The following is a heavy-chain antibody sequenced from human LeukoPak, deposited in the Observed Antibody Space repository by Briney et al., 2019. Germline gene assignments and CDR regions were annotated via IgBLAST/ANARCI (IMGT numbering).Heavy chain of an antibody. CDR3: VTQISGWVY. Sequence: GGSLRLSCSASGFTFSIRPMHWVRQAPGKGLEYVSGSSANGGSTYSADSAKGRFIISRDNSKNTVYLQMSSLRPEDTALYYCVTQISGWVYWGQGTLVTVSS. D-gene: IGHD6-19*01. CDR2: SSANGGST. J-gene: IGHJ4*02. CDR1: GFTFSIRP. V-gene: IGHV3-64D*06.